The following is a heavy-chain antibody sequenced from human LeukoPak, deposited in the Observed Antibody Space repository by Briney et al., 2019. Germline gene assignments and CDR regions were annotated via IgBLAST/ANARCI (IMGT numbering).Heavy chain of an antibody. J-gene: IGHJ4*02. Sequence: GASVKVSCKAFGGTFSSYATSWVRQAPGQGLEWMGGIIPIFGTANYAQKFQGRVTITTHESTSTAYMELSSLRSEDTAVYYCARARYYDILTGYYHFDYWGQGTLVTVSS. V-gene: IGHV1-69*05. CDR3: ARARYYDILTGYYHFDY. CDR1: GGTFSSYA. D-gene: IGHD3-9*01. CDR2: IIPIFGTA.